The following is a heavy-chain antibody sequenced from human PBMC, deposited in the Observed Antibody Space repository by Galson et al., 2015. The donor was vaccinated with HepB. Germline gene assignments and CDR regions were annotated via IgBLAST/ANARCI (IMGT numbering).Heavy chain of an antibody. V-gene: IGHV3-23*01. CDR1: GFTFSNYA. D-gene: IGHD3-16*01. CDR3: AKKMSKGGISGPHFDY. CDR2: LSGSDGST. Sequence: SLRLSCAASGFTFSNYAMSWVRQAPGKGLEWVSTLSGSDGSTYYADSVKGRFTISRDNSKNTLYLQMNSLRAEDTAVYYCAKKMSKGGISGPHFDYWGQGTLVTVSS. J-gene: IGHJ4*02.